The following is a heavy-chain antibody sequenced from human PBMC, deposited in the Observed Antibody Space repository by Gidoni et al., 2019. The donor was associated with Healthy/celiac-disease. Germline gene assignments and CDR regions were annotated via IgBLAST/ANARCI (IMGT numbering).Heavy chain of an antibody. CDR3: ARGSEWFGELRGAFDI. J-gene: IGHJ3*02. CDR1: GASISSSSYY. D-gene: IGHD3-10*01. CDR2: MYYSWST. Sequence: RLQLQESCPGLVKPSETLSLTCTVSGASISSSSYYWGWIRQPPGKGLEWSGSMYYSWSTYYKPSLKSRVTISVDTSKNQFSLKLSSVTAADTAVYYCARGSEWFGELRGAFDIWGQGTMVTVSS. V-gene: IGHV4-39*06.